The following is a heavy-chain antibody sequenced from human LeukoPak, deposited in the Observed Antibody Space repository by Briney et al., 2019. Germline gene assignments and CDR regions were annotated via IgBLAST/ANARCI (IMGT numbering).Heavy chain of an antibody. CDR2: FTSMSRTI. Sequence: PGGSLRLSCAASGFTFSRYSMTWVRQAPGKGLEWVSSFTSMSRTIYYADSVKGRFTISRDDAKGSLYLQMNSLRAEDTAIYYCARQSSGIAATDKIDYWGQGALVTVSS. CDR3: ARQSSGIAATDKIDY. CDR1: GFTFSRYS. J-gene: IGHJ4*02. V-gene: IGHV3-21*01. D-gene: IGHD6-13*01.